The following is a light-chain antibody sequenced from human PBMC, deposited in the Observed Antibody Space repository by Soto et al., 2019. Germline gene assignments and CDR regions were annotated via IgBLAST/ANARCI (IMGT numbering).Light chain of an antibody. V-gene: IGLV2-23*02. CDR1: SSDVENNL. J-gene: IGLJ2*01. CDR3: CSFTRSDTVV. CDR2: EVS. Sequence: QSALTQPASVSGSPGQSIAISCNGTSSDVENNLVSWYQQHPGKAPKLILYEVSKRPSGASNRFSGSMSGNTASLTVSALQAEDEADYYCCSFTRSDTVVFGGGTKLTVL.